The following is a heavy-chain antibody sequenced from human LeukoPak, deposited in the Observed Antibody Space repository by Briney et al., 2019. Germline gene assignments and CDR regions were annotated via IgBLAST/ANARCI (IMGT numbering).Heavy chain of an antibody. CDR1: GFIFSSCV. J-gene: IGHJ4*02. CDR3: AKLNLGEMAYFDS. Sequence: PGGSLRLSCEASGFIFSSCVMGWVRQAPGKGLEWVSSISVGGGDTFTADSVKGRFNITRENSKNTLYLQMMGLRVEDTAIYYCAKLNLGEMAYFDSWGQGILVTVSP. CDR2: ISVGGGDT. V-gene: IGHV3-23*01. D-gene: IGHD2-21*01.